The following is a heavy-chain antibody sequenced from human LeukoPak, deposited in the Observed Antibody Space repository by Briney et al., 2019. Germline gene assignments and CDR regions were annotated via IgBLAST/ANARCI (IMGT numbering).Heavy chain of an antibody. CDR1: GFTFSGSA. CDR2: IRSKANSYAT. J-gene: IGHJ4*02. CDR3: TRQAPSNIAVAGTFDY. V-gene: IGHV3-73*01. D-gene: IGHD6-19*01. Sequence: GGSLRLSCAASGFTFSGSAMHWVRQASGKGLEWVGRIRSKANSYATACAASVKGRFTISRDDPKNTAYLQMNSLKTEDTAVYYCTRQAPSNIAVAGTFDYWGQGTLVTVSS.